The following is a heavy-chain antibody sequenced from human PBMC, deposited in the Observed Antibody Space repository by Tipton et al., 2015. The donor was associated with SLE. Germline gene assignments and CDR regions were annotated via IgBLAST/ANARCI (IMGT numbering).Heavy chain of an antibody. J-gene: IGHJ5*02. V-gene: IGHV4-61*02. Sequence: LSLTCTVSGGSISSGSYYWSWIRQPAGKGLEWLGRIYTRGSTNYNPSLKSRLTMSLDTSKNQFSLKLRSGTAADTAVYYCARERYYYDSSGYYSNCFDPWGQGTLVTVSS. CDR2: IYTRGST. D-gene: IGHD3-22*01. CDR1: GGSISSGSYY. CDR3: ARERYYYDSSGYYSNCFDP.